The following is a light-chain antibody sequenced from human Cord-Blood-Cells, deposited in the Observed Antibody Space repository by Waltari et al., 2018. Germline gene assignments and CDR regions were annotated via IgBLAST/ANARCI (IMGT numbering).Light chain of an antibody. CDR3: SSYAGSTLE. Sequence: QSALTQPPSASGSPGQSVTIPCTGTSSDVGGYNYVSWYQQHPGKAPKLMIYVVSTRPSGVPDRFSGSNSGNTASLTVSGLQAEDEADYYCSSYAGSTLEFGGGTKLTVL. CDR1: SSDVGGYNY. J-gene: IGLJ3*02. CDR2: VVS. V-gene: IGLV2-8*01.